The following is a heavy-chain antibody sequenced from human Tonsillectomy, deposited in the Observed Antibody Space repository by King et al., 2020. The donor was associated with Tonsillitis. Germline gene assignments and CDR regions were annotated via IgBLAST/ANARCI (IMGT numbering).Heavy chain of an antibody. D-gene: IGHD4-17*01. CDR2: IYYSGGT. V-gene: IGHV4-39*01. J-gene: IGHJ6*03. CDR3: ARLRDYGDYYYYYMDV. CDR1: GGSISSSSYY. Sequence: HLQLQESGPGLVKPSETLSLTCTVSGGSISSSSYYWGWIRQPPGKGLEWIGSIYYSGGTYYNPSLKSRVTISVDTSKNQFSLKLSSVTAADTAVYYCARLRDYGDYYYYYMDVWGKGTTVTVSS.